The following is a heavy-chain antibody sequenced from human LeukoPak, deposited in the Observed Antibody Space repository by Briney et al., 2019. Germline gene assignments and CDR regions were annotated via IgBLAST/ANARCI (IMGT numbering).Heavy chain of an antibody. CDR3: ARVGWNYLDYYYYYMDV. CDR2: INKDATEK. D-gene: IGHD1-7*01. Sequence: TGGSLRLSCAASEFTSSAFWMSWVRRPPGKGLERVANINKDATEKEYVDSVKGRFTISRDNAKNSLYLQMNSLRAEDTAVYYCARVGWNYLDYYYYYMDVWGKGTTVTVSS. J-gene: IGHJ6*03. CDR1: EFTSSAFW. V-gene: IGHV3-7*01.